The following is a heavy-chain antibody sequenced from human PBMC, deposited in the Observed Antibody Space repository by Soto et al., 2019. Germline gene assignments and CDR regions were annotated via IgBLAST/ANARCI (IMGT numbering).Heavy chain of an antibody. V-gene: IGHV4-59*01. CDR1: GGSISSYY. Sequence: SETLSLTCSVSGGSISSYYWSWIRQPPGKGLEWIGYIYYSGSTSYNPSLKSRVTISVDTSENQFSLKLSSVTAADTAVYYCARGRRSSGNYPWYFDYWGQGTLVTVSS. D-gene: IGHD3-22*01. CDR2: IYYSGST. CDR3: ARGRRSSGNYPWYFDY. J-gene: IGHJ4*02.